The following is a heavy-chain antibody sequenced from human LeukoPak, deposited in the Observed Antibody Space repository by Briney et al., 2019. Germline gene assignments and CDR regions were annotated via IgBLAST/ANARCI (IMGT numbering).Heavy chain of an antibody. CDR1: GFTFSSYE. CDR2: ISSSGSTI. Sequence: PGGSLRLSCAASGFTFSSYEMNWVRQAPGKGLEWVSYISSSGSTIYYADSVKGRFTISRDNAKNSLYLQMNSLRAEDTAVYYCARDYRRGAAAGTGELDYWGQGTLVTVSS. D-gene: IGHD6-13*01. J-gene: IGHJ4*02. V-gene: IGHV3-48*03. CDR3: ARDYRRGAAAGTGELDY.